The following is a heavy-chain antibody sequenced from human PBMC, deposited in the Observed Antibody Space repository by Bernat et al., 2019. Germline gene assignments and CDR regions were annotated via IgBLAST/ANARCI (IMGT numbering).Heavy chain of an antibody. Sequence: QLQLQESGPGLVKPSETLSLTCTVSGGSISSSSYYWGWIRQPPGKGLEWIGSIYYSGSTYYNPSLKSRVTISVDTSKNQFSLKLSSVTAADTAVYYCARRRNWNYSRAFDYWGQGTLVTVSS. CDR3: ARRRNWNYSRAFDY. CDR1: GGSISSSSYY. J-gene: IGHJ4*02. V-gene: IGHV4-39*01. D-gene: IGHD1-7*01. CDR2: IYYSGST.